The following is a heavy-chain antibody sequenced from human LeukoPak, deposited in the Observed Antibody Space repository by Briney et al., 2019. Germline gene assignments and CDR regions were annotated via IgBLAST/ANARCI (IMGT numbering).Heavy chain of an antibody. D-gene: IGHD6-19*01. Sequence: GGSLRLSCAASGFTFSSYEMNWVRQAPGKGLEWVSYISSSGSTIYYADSVKGRFTISRDNAKNSLYLQMNSLRAEDTAVYYCARVPIGWLVRQYGVYWGQGTLVTVSS. V-gene: IGHV3-48*03. CDR3: ARVPIGWLVRQYGVY. CDR2: ISSSGSTI. J-gene: IGHJ4*02. CDR1: GFTFSSYE.